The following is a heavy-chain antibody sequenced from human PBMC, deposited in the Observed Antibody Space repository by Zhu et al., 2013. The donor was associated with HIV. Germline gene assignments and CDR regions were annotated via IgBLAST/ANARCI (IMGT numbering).Heavy chain of an antibody. CDR2: MNPNSGNT. D-gene: IGHD1-26*01. CDR1: GYTFTSYD. V-gene: IGHV1-8*01. J-gene: IGHJ4*02. Sequence: QVQLVQSGAEVKKPGASVKVSCKASGYTFTSYDINWVRQATGQGLEWVGWMNPNSGNTGYAQKFQGRVTMTRNTSISTAYMELSSLRSEDTAVYYCARGLGEIWTDSGSYFGYWGQGTLVTVSS. CDR3: ARGLGEIWTDSGSYFGY.